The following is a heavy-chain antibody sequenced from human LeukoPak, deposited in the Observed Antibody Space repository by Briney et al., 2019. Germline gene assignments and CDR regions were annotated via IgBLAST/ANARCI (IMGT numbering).Heavy chain of an antibody. J-gene: IGHJ5*02. CDR3: ARVRYYYDSSGYYYRWFDP. CDR1: GYTLTSYA. CDR2: SNAGNGNT. D-gene: IGHD3-22*01. Sequence: GASVKVSCKASGYTLTSYAMHWVRQAPGQRLEWMGWSNAGNGNTKYSQEFQGRVTITRDTSASTAYMELSSLRSEDMAVYYCARVRYYYDSSGYYYRWFDPWGQGTLVTVSS. V-gene: IGHV1-3*02.